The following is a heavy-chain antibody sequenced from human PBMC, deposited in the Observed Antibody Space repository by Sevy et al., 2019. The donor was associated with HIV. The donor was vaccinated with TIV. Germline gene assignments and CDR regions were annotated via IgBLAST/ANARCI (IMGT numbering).Heavy chain of an antibody. V-gene: IGHV3-21*01. CDR2: ISSSSSYI. CDR3: ARDSIRYDWFDP. J-gene: IGHJ5*02. D-gene: IGHD2-2*01. Sequence: GGSLILSCAASGFTFSRYSMNWVRQAPGKGLEWVSSISSSSSYIYYADSVKGRFTISRDNAKNSLYLQMNSLRAEDTAVYYCARDSIRYDWFDPWGQGTLVTVSS. CDR1: GFTFSRYS.